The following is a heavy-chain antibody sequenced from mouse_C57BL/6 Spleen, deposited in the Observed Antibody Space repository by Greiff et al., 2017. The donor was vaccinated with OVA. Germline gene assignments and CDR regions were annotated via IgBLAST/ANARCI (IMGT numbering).Heavy chain of an antibody. V-gene: IGHV1-55*01. J-gene: IGHJ2*01. D-gene: IGHD3-2*02. CDR1: GYTFTSYD. Sequence: VQGVESGPELVKPGASVKLSCKASGYTFTSYDINWVKQRPGQGLEWIGDIYPGSGSTNYNEKFKSKATLTVDTSSSTAYMQLSSLTSEDSAVYYCARQSSGYSYYFDYWGQGTTLTVSS. CDR3: ARQSSGYSYYFDY. CDR2: IYPGSGST.